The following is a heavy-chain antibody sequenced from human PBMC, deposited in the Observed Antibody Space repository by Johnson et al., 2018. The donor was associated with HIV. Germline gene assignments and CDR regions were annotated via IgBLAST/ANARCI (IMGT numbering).Heavy chain of an antibody. CDR3: TTYTAMVTMYVEIKRGAFDI. J-gene: IGHJ3*02. V-gene: IGHV3-15*01. Sequence: VQLVESGGGLVQPGGSLRLSCAASGFTFSNAWMTWVRQAPGKGLEWIGRIKSKTDGGTTDYAAPVKGRFTISRDDSKNTLYLQMNSLKTEDTAVYYCTTYTAMVTMYVEIKRGAFDIWGQGTMVTVSS. D-gene: IGHD5-18*01. CDR2: IKSKTDGGTT. CDR1: GFTFSNAW.